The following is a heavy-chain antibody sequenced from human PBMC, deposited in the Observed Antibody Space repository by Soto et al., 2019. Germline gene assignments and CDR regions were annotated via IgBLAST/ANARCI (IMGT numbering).Heavy chain of an antibody. J-gene: IGHJ3*02. CDR3: ARTAYSGSYLDAFDI. CDR2: IWYDGSNK. V-gene: IGHV3-33*01. CDR1: GFTFSSYG. Sequence: PGGSLRLSCAASGFTFSSYGMHWVRQAPGKGLEWVAVIWYDGSNKYYADSVKGRFTISRDNSKNTLYLQMNSLRAEDTAVYYCARTAYSGSYLDAFDIWAKGQWSPSPQ. D-gene: IGHD1-26*01.